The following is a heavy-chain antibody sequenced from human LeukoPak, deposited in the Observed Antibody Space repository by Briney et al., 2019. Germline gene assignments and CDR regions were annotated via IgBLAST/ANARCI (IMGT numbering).Heavy chain of an antibody. V-gene: IGHV3-7*01. D-gene: IGHD6-13*01. CDR1: RFTFSSYW. CDR3: ARLSSWSYYFDY. J-gene: IGHJ4*02. Sequence: GGSLRLSCAASRFTFSSYWMSWVRQAPGKGLEWVANIKQDGSEKYYVDSVKGRFTISRDNAKNSLYLQMNSLRAEDTAVYYCARLSSWSYYFDYWGQGTLVTVSS. CDR2: IKQDGSEK.